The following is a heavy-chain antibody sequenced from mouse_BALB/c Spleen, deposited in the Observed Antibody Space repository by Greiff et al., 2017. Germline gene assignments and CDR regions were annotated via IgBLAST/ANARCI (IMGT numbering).Heavy chain of an antibody. Sequence: VKLMESGAELVKPGASVKMSCKASGYTFTSYWMHWVKQRPGQGLEWIGTIDPSDSYTSYNQKFKGKATLTVDTSSSTAYMQLSSLTSEDSAVYYCTRVITAFDYWGQGTTLTVSS. J-gene: IGHJ2*01. V-gene: IGHV1S127*01. CDR3: TRVITAFDY. D-gene: IGHD2-4*01. CDR1: GYTFTSYW. CDR2: IDPSDSYT.